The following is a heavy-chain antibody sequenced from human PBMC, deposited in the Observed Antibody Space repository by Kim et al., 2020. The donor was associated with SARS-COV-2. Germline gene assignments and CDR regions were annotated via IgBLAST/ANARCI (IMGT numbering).Heavy chain of an antibody. V-gene: IGHV4-31*02. D-gene: IGHD2-15*01. CDR2: GST. J-gene: IGHJ4*02. Sequence: GSTSFTPSLKSRVSISADTSKNQFSLMLRSVSAADTAVYYCARGTIVAYDDWGQGTLVSVSS. CDR3: ARGTIVAYDD.